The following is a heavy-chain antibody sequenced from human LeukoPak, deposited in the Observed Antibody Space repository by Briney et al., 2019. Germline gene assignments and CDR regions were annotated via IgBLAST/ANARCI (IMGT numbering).Heavy chain of an antibody. CDR2: IYYSGST. CDR1: GGSISSSSYY. V-gene: IGHV4-39*07. CDR3: ARVGVVVVPAALSGGKNWFDP. D-gene: IGHD2-2*01. Sequence: SETLSLTCTVSGGSISSSSYYWGWIRQPPGKGLEWIGSIYYSGSTYYNPSLKSRVTISIDTSKNQFSLKLSSVTAADTAVYYCARVGVVVVPAALSGGKNWFDPWGQGTLVTVSS. J-gene: IGHJ5*02.